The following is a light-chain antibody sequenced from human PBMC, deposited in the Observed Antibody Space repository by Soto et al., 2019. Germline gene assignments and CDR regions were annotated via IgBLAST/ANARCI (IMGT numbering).Light chain of an antibody. CDR2: RAS. Sequence: QSVLTQPPSASGTPGQRVTISCSGSSSNIGGNYVYWYQQVPGTAPRLLMYRASQRPSGVPDRFSGSKSGTSASLAISGLRSEDEADYYCAAWDDTLKGLVFGGGTKLTVL. J-gene: IGLJ2*01. CDR1: SSNIGGNY. V-gene: IGLV1-47*01. CDR3: AAWDDTLKGLV.